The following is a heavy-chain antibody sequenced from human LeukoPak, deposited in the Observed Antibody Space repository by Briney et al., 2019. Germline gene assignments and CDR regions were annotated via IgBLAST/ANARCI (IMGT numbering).Heavy chain of an antibody. CDR1: GFTVSSNY. V-gene: IGHV3-53*01. CDR3: AKVYSSPYYCDY. J-gene: IGHJ4*02. D-gene: IGHD6-6*01. Sequence: GGSLRLSCAASGFTVSSNYMSWVRQAPGKGLEWVSVIYSGGSTYYADSVKGRFSISRDNSKNTLYLQMNSLRDEDTAVYYCAKVYSSPYYCDYWGQGTLVTVSS. CDR2: IYSGGST.